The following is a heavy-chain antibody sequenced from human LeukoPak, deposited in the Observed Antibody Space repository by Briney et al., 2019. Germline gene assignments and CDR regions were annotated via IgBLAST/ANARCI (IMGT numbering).Heavy chain of an antibody. CDR1: GFTFSSYW. CDR3: ASRGTGDY. D-gene: IGHD1-1*01. Sequence: GGSLRLSCEASGFTFSSYWMSWVRQAPGKGLEWVSSISSSSSYIYYADSVKGRFTISRDNAKNSLYLQMNSLRAEDTAVYYCASRGTGDYWGQGTLVTVSS. CDR2: ISSSSSYI. V-gene: IGHV3-21*01. J-gene: IGHJ4*02.